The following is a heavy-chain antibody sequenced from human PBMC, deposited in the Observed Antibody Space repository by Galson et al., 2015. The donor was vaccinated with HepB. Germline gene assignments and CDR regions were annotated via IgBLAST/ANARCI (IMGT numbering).Heavy chain of an antibody. Sequence: SLRLSCAASGFAFSRYAMSWVRQAPGKGLEWVSAISGRYDSTYFADSGKGTFSIFRDTSKNTLYLQLNSLRAEDTAVYYCAAHTADGESTFDFWGQGTLVTVSS. V-gene: IGHV3-23*01. CDR2: ISGRYDST. CDR1: GFAFSRYA. CDR3: AAHTADGESTFDF. J-gene: IGHJ4*02. D-gene: IGHD4-17*01.